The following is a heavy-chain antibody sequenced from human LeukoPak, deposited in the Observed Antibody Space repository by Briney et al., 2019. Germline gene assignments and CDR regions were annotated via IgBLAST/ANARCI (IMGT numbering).Heavy chain of an antibody. Sequence: GGSLRLSCAASGVTLSFYAMHWLRQAPGKGLEWVTVISYDGSKQYYADSVKGRFTISRDNSKNTLYLQMNSLRAEDTAIYNCARDLGSSSDYWGQGTLVTVSS. D-gene: IGHD6-6*01. CDR3: ARDLGSSSDY. CDR2: ISYDGSKQ. J-gene: IGHJ4*02. V-gene: IGHV3-30*04. CDR1: GVTLSFYA.